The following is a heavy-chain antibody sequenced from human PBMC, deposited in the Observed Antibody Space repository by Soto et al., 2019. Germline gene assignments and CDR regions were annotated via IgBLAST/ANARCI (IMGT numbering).Heavy chain of an antibody. D-gene: IGHD5-12*01. CDR2: IYSGGST. Sequence: GGSLRLSCAASGFTVSSNYMSWVRQAPGKGLEWVSVIYSGGSTYYADSVKGRFTISRDNSKNSLYLQMNSLRAEDTAVYYCARAERYNGYKKFDYWGQGTLVTVSS. V-gene: IGHV3-66*01. CDR1: GFTVSSNY. J-gene: IGHJ4*02. CDR3: ARAERYNGYKKFDY.